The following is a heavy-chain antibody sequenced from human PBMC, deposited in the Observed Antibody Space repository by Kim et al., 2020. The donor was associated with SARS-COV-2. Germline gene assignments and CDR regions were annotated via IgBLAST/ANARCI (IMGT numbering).Heavy chain of an antibody. CDR3: ARDGAYGSGSYYRHNWFDP. Sequence: SETLSLTCTVSGGSISSYYWSWIRQPPGKGLEWIGYIYYSGSTNYNPSLKSRVTISVDTSKNQFSLKLSSVTAADTAVYYCARDGAYGSGSYYRHNWFDPWGQGTLVTVSS. CDR2: IYYSGST. V-gene: IGHV4-59*01. D-gene: IGHD3-10*01. CDR1: GGSISSYY. J-gene: IGHJ5*02.